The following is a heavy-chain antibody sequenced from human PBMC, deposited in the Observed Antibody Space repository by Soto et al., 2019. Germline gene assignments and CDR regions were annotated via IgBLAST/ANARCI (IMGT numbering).Heavy chain of an antibody. D-gene: IGHD2-21*02. Sequence: QVQLVQSGAEVKKPGSSVKVSCKASGGTFSSYTISWVRQAPGQGLEWMGRIIPILGIANYAQKFHGRVTITADKSTSTAYMELSSLRSEDTAVYYCAREQYGGDPMIWGQGTLVTVSS. J-gene: IGHJ4*02. CDR2: IIPILGIA. V-gene: IGHV1-69*08. CDR1: GGTFSSYT. CDR3: AREQYGGDPMI.